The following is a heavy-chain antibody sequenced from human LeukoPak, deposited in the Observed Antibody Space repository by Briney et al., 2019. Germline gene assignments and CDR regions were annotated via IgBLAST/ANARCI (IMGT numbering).Heavy chain of an antibody. J-gene: IGHJ5*02. CDR2: ISSSGSTI. CDR3: ARVTVLLWFGDYNWFDP. D-gene: IGHD3-10*01. CDR1: GFTFSDYY. V-gene: IGHV3-11*04. Sequence: GGSLRLSCAAFGFTFSDYYMSWIRQAPGKGLEWVSYISSSGSTIYYADSVKGRFTISRDNAKNSLYLQMNSLRAEDTAVYYCARVTVLLWFGDYNWFDPWGQGTLVTVSS.